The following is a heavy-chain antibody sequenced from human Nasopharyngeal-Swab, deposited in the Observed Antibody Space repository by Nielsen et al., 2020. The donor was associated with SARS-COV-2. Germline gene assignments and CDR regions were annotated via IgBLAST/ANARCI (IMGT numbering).Heavy chain of an antibody. Sequence: SLKISCAASGFTFDDYAIHWVRQAPGRGLEWVSGIRWDRGNIGYADSVKGRFTISRDNAKSSLYLQMNSLRAEDTAVFYCARQTRAVATASHYYGMTVWGQGTTVTVSS. J-gene: IGHJ6*02. CDR3: ARQTRAVATASHYYGMTV. D-gene: IGHD6-13*01. CDR2: IRWDRGNI. V-gene: IGHV3-9*01. CDR1: GFTFDDYA.